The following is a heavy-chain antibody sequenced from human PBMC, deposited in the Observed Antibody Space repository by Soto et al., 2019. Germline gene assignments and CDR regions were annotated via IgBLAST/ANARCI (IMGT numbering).Heavy chain of an antibody. CDR2: IIPIFVTA. V-gene: IGHV1-69*13. Sequence: SVKVSCKASGGTLSSYASSWVRQAPGQGLDWMGGIIPIFVTANYAQKFQGRVTITADESTSTAYMELSSLRSEDTAVYYCAGEDRPRYCSGGRCYPPTGYYYGMDVWGKGPTVTVSS. CDR3: AGEDRPRYCSGGRCYPPTGYYYGMDV. J-gene: IGHJ6*04. CDR1: GGTLSSYA. D-gene: IGHD2-15*01.